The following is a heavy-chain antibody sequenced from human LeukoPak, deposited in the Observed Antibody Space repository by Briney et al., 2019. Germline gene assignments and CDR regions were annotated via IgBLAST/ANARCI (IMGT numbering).Heavy chain of an antibody. CDR3: ARAPRFIDSSGYYFDY. V-gene: IGHV3-7*03. CDR1: GFSFSSCW. CDR2: IKYDAIEK. D-gene: IGHD3-22*01. J-gene: IGHJ4*02. Sequence: GGSLRLSCAASGFSFSSCWMSWVRRAPGKGLEWVASIKYDAIEKHYVDSVKGRFTISRDNAKNSLYLQMNSLRAEDTALYYCARAPRFIDSSGYYFDYWGQGTLVTVSS.